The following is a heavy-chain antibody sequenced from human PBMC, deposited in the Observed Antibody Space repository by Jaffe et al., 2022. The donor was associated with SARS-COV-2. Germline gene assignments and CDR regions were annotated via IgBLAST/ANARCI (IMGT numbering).Heavy chain of an antibody. CDR1: GYTFTKYY. CDR3: ARDEVVVVPGVLGRKNSYYYGMDV. D-gene: IGHD2-2*01. Sequence: QVQLVQSGAEVKKPGASVKVSCKASGYTFTKYYMHWVRQAPGQGLEWMGIINPSGGSTTYAPKFQGRVSLTWDTSASTVYMELSSLRSDDTAVYYCARDEVVVVPGVLGRKNSYYYGMDVWGQGTTVTVSS. CDR2: INPSGGST. J-gene: IGHJ6*02. V-gene: IGHV1-46*01.